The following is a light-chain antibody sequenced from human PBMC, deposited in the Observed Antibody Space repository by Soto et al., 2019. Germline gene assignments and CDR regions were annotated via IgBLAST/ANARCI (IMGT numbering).Light chain of an antibody. CDR1: QSVSSN. J-gene: IGKJ1*01. V-gene: IGKV3-15*01. Sequence: EIVMTQSPATLSVSPGERATLSCRASQSVSSNLAWYQQKPGQAPRLLIYGASTRATGIPARFSGSGSGTEFNLTISSLQSEDFAVYYCQQYNNWPRWTFGQGNKLEIK. CDR2: GAS. CDR3: QQYNNWPRWT.